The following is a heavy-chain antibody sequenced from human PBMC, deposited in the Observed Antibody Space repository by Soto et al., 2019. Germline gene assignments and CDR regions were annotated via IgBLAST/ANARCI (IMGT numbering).Heavy chain of an antibody. D-gene: IGHD3-10*01. J-gene: IGHJ5*02. V-gene: IGHV4-4*02. CDR2: IYHSGST. CDR3: ARLYGSGSYYGNWFDP. CDR1: GGSISSSNW. Sequence: LSLTFAVSGGSISSSNWWSWVRQPPGKGLEWIGEIYHSGSTNYNPSLKSRVTISVDKSKNQFSLKLSSVTAADTAVYYCARLYGSGSYYGNWFDPRGQGTPVTGSS.